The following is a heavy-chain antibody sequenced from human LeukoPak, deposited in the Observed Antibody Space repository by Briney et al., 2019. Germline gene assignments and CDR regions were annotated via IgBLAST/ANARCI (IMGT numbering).Heavy chain of an antibody. D-gene: IGHD3-10*01. Sequence: PGRSLRLSCAASGFTFSNYAMHWVRQAPGTGLEWVAVISYDGSNKYYADSVRGRFTISRDNSNNALYLQMNSLRVEDTAVYSCARERLFGSGSYYNVPAYWGQGPLVTVSS. CDR3: ARERLFGSGSYYNVPAY. V-gene: IGHV3-30*04. J-gene: IGHJ4*02. CDR1: GFTFSNYA. CDR2: ISYDGSNK.